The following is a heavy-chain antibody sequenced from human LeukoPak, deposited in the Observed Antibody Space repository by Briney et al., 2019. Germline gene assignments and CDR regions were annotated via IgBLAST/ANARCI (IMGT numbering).Heavy chain of an antibody. Sequence: GGSLRLSCAASGFTLSTYSMHWVRQAPGKGLEFVSAIGYNGGDTYYANSVKGRLTISRDISKNTLYLQMGSLRAEDMAVYYCARVGNYGSGFDIWGQGTMVTLSS. CDR1: GFTLSTYS. D-gene: IGHD1-7*01. J-gene: IGHJ3*02. CDR3: ARVGNYGSGFDI. V-gene: IGHV3-64*01. CDR2: IGYNGGDT.